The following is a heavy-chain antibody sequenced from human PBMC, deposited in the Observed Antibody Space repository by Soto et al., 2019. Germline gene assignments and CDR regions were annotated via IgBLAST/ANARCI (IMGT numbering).Heavy chain of an antibody. J-gene: IGHJ4*02. CDR2: ISAYNGNT. Sequence: ASVKVSCKASGYTFTSYGISWVRQAPGQGLERMGWISAYNGNTNYAQKLQGRVTMTTDTSTSTAYMELRSLRSDDTAVYYFARDIYVDTAMADFDYWGQGTLVTVSS. CDR3: ARDIYVDTAMADFDY. CDR1: GYTFTSYG. D-gene: IGHD5-18*01. V-gene: IGHV1-18*01.